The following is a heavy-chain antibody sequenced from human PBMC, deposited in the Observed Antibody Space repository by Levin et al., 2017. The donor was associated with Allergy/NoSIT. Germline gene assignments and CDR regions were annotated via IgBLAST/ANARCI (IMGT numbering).Heavy chain of an antibody. Sequence: SGPTLVKPTETLTLTCTVSGFSLSNARMGVSWIRQPPGKALEWLAHIFSNDEKSYSPSLKSRLTISKDTSKSQVVLTMTNMDPVDTATYYCARISRQWLAGASAPDVWGQGTTVTVSS. J-gene: IGHJ6*02. V-gene: IGHV2-26*01. D-gene: IGHD6-19*01. CDR3: ARISRQWLAGASAPDV. CDR1: GFSLSNARMG. CDR2: IFSNDEK.